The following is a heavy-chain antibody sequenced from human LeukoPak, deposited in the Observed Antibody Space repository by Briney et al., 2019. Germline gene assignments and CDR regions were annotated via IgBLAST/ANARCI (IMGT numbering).Heavy chain of an antibody. CDR1: GFTFSSYG. J-gene: IGHJ6*02. D-gene: IGHD4-11*01. V-gene: IGHV3-30*18. CDR3: AKALQWRETYYYYYYGMDV. CDR2: ISYDGSNK. Sequence: PGGSLRLSCAASGFTFSSYGMHWVRQAPGKGLEWVAVISYDGSNKYYADSVKGRFTISRDNSKNTLYLQMNSLRAEDTAVYYCAKALQWRETYYYYYYGMDVWGQGTTVTVSS.